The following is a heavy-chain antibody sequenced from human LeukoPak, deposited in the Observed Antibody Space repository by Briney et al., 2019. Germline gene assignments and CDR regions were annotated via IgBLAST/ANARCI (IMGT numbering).Heavy chain of an antibody. CDR2: IRSKAYGGTT. Sequence: GGSLRLSCTASGFTFGDYAMSWARQAPGKGLEWVGFIRSKAYGGTTEYAASVKGRFTISRDDSKSIAYLQMNSLKTEDTAVYYCTRASPMAARSRFDYWGQGTLVTVSS. CDR1: GFTFGDYA. D-gene: IGHD6-6*01. CDR3: TRASPMAARSRFDY. V-gene: IGHV3-49*04. J-gene: IGHJ4*02.